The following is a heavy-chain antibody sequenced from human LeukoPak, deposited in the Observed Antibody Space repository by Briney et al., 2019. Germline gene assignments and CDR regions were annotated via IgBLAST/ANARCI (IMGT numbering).Heavy chain of an antibody. Sequence: AGGSLRLSCAASGFTFINYSMSWVRQAPGKGLEWVANIKQDGSEKYYVDSVKGRFTISRDDAKNSLYLQMNSLRAEDTAVYYCASPLTRFDYWGQGTLVTVSS. CDR2: IKQDGSEK. CDR3: ASPLTRFDY. V-gene: IGHV3-7*01. CDR1: GFTFINYS. J-gene: IGHJ4*02. D-gene: IGHD2-2*01.